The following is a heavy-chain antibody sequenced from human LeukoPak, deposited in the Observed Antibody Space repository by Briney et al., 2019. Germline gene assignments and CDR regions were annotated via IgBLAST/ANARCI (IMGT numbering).Heavy chain of an antibody. D-gene: IGHD2-2*01. Sequence: GASVKVSCKASGYTFTSYGISWVRQAPGQGLEWMGWISAYNGNTNYAQKLQGRVTMTTDTSTSTAYMELRSLRSDDTAVYYCARPLIDTVVVPYCDYWGQGTLVTVSS. V-gene: IGHV1-18*01. J-gene: IGHJ4*02. CDR1: GYTFTSYG. CDR2: ISAYNGNT. CDR3: ARPLIDTVVVPYCDY.